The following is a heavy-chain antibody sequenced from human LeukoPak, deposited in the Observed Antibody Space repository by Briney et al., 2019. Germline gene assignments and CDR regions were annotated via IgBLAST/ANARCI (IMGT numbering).Heavy chain of an antibody. CDR3: AREGGGSSSGEFDY. Sequence: SETLSLTCTVSGGFISSGSYYWSWIRQPAGKGLEWIGRIYTSGSTNYNPSLKSRVTISVDTSKNQFSLKLSSVTAADTAVYYCAREGGGSSSGEFDYWGQGTLVTVSS. J-gene: IGHJ4*02. V-gene: IGHV4-61*02. CDR1: GGFISSGSYY. CDR2: IYTSGST. D-gene: IGHD6-6*01.